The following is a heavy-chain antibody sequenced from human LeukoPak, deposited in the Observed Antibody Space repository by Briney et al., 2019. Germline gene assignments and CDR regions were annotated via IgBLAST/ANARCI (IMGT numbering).Heavy chain of an antibody. Sequence: SETLSLTCAVYGGSFSGYYWSWIRQPPGKGLEWIGEINHSGSTNYNPSLKSRVTISVDTSKNQFSLKLSSVTAADTAVYYCARDGARITMVRGVIITPVILDYWGQGTLVTVSS. J-gene: IGHJ4*02. CDR2: INHSGST. CDR1: GGSFSGYY. CDR3: ARDGARITMVRGVIITPVILDY. V-gene: IGHV4-34*01. D-gene: IGHD3-10*01.